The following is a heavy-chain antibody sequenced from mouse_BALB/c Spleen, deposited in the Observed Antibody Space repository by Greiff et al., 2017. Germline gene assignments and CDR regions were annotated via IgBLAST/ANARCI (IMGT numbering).Heavy chain of an antibody. V-gene: IGHV5-6-5*01. Sequence: EVQGVESGGGLVKPGGSLKLSCAASGFTFSSYAMSWVRQTPEKRLEWVASISSGGSTYYPDSVKGRFTISRDNARNILYLQMSSLRSEDTAMYYCARGPDYYGSSYAMDYWGQGTSVTVSS. CDR3: ARGPDYYGSSYAMDY. J-gene: IGHJ4*01. D-gene: IGHD1-1*01. CDR2: ISSGGST. CDR1: GFTFSSYA.